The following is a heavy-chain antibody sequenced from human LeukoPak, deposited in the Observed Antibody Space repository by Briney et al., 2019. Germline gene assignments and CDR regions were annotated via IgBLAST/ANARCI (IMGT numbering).Heavy chain of an antibody. J-gene: IGHJ4*02. CDR2: IIPIFGTA. D-gene: IGHD3-22*01. Sequence: GASVKVSCKASGGTFSSYAISWVRQAPGQGLEWMGGIIPIFGTANYAQKFQGRVTITADESTSTAYMEPSSLRSEDTAVYYCNYYDSSGYSYFDYWGQGTLVTVSS. V-gene: IGHV1-69*13. CDR3: NYYDSSGYSYFDY. CDR1: GGTFSSYA.